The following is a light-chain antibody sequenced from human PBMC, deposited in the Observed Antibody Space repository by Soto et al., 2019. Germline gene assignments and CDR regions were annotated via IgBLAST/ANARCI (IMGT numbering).Light chain of an antibody. CDR2: DVN. CDR3: SSYTSSYTDV. Sequence: QSALTQPASVSGSPGQSITISCTGTSSDVGGYNYVSWYQQHPGKVPKLMIYDVNNRPSGVSHRFSGSKSGNTASLTISGLQAEDEADYYCSSYTSSYTDVFGTGTKLTVL. J-gene: IGLJ1*01. CDR1: SSDVGGYNY. V-gene: IGLV2-14*01.